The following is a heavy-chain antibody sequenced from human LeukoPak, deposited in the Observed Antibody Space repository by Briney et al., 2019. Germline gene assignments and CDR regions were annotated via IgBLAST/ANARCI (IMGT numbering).Heavy chain of an antibody. CDR2: ISYDGSNK. CDR3: ASGILIMITFGGVNY. V-gene: IGHV3-30-3*01. J-gene: IGHJ4*02. D-gene: IGHD3-16*01. CDR1: GFAVGSNY. Sequence: GGSLRLSCVASGFAVGSNYMSWVRQAPGKGLEWVAVISYDGSNKYYADSVKGRFTISRDNSKNTLYLQMNSLRAEDTAVYYCASGILIMITFGGVNYWGQGTLVTVSS.